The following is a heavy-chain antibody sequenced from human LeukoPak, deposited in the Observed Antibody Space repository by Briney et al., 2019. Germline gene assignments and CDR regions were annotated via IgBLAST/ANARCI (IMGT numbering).Heavy chain of an antibody. CDR3: AKGKAGVGAHFDY. CDR1: GFTFSSYA. D-gene: IGHD1-26*01. Sequence: PGGSLRLSCAASGFTFSSYAMNWVRQAPGKGLEWVSSISGSGDDTYYADSVKGRFTISRDNSKNTLYLQMNSLRAEDTAVYYCAKGKAGVGAHFDYWGQGTLVTVSS. J-gene: IGHJ4*02. V-gene: IGHV3-23*01. CDR2: ISGSGDDT.